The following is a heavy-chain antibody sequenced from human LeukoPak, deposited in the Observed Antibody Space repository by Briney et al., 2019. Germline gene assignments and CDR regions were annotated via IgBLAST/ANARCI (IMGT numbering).Heavy chain of an antibody. CDR1: GYTFTSYG. D-gene: IGHD3-10*01. CDR2: ISAYNGNT. J-gene: IGHJ4*02. Sequence: ASVTVSCKASGYTFTSYGISWVRQAPGQGLEWIGWISAYNGNTDYAQKLQGRVTMTTDTSTSTAYMELRSLRSADTAVYYCARPYGSGSYYNSPLDYWGQGTLVTVSS. V-gene: IGHV1-18*04. CDR3: ARPYGSGSYYNSPLDY.